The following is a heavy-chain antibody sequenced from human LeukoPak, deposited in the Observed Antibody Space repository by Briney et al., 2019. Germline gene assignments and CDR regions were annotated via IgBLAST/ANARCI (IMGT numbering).Heavy chain of an antibody. D-gene: IGHD6-6*01. J-gene: IGHJ4*02. CDR2: INHGGDS. CDR1: GGPFSGYD. Sequence: SETLSLTCAVSGGPFSGYDWTWIRQPPGKGLEWIGEINHGGDSNYNSSLQSRLTISADTSRNQFFLKLRSATAADTAVYYCARAQAFEYSSSSGPVDYWGQGTLVTVSS. CDR3: ARAQAFEYSSSSGPVDY. V-gene: IGHV4-34*01.